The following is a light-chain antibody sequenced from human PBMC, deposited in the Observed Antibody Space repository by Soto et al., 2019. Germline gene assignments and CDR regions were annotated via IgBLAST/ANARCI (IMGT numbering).Light chain of an antibody. CDR2: DAS. CDR1: QSVSSSY. CDR3: QQRSNWPIN. J-gene: IGKJ5*01. V-gene: IGKV3-11*01. Sequence: VVLTQSPVTLSLSPGERATLSCRASQSVSSSYLAWYQQKPGQAPRLLIYDASNRATGIPARFSGSGSGTDFTLTISSLEPEDFAVYYCQQRSNWPINFGQGTRLEIK.